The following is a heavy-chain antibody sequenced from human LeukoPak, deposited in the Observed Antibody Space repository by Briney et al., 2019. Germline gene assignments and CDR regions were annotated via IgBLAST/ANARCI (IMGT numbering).Heavy chain of an antibody. CDR1: GYSFTSYW. CDR3: ARQTAMGRSGDY. Sequence: GESLKISCKASGYSFTSYWIGWVRQMPGKGLEWMGIIDPSDSETRYTPSFQGQVTIAVDKSLTTAYLQWNSLKASDTAMYYCARQTAMGRSGDYWGQGTLVTVSS. D-gene: IGHD5-18*01. CDR2: IDPSDSET. J-gene: IGHJ4*02. V-gene: IGHV5-51*01.